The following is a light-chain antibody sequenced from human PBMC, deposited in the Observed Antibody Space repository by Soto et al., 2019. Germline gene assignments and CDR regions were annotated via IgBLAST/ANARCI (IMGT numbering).Light chain of an antibody. CDR3: QQYDNWPPTT. V-gene: IGKV3-15*01. Sequence: EIMMTQSPATLSVSPGERATLSCRASQSIDNKLAWYQQKPGQAPRLLIYGASARATGIPARFSGSGSGTEFTLTISSLQSEDFAVYYCQQYDNWPPTTFGPGTKVDIK. CDR2: GAS. J-gene: IGKJ1*01. CDR1: QSIDNK.